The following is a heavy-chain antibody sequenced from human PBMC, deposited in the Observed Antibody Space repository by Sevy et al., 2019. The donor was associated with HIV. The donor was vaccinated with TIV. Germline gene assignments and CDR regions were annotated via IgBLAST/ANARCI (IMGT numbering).Heavy chain of an antibody. CDR3: AKGGVVVVAARYYYYGMDV. J-gene: IGHJ6*02. CDR1: GFTFSSYA. V-gene: IGHV3-23*01. D-gene: IGHD2-15*01. Sequence: LSLTCAASGFTFSSYAMSWVRQAPGKGLEWVSAISGSGGSTYYADSVKGRFTISRDNSKNTLYLQMNSLRAEGTAVYYCAKGGVVVVAARYYYYGMDVWGQGTTVTVSS. CDR2: ISGSGGST.